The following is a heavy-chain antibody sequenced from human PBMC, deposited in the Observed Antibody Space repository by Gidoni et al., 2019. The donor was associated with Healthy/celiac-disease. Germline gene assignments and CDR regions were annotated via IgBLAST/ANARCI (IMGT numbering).Heavy chain of an antibody. Sequence: QVQLVESGGGVVPPGRSLRLSCAASGFTFSSYGMHWVRQAPGKGLEWVAVISYDGSNKYYADSVKGRFTISRDNSKNTLYLQMNSLRAEDTAVYYCGGPVDYWGQGTLVTVSS. V-gene: IGHV3-30*03. CDR3: GGPVDY. J-gene: IGHJ4*02. D-gene: IGHD2-15*01. CDR1: GFTFSSYG. CDR2: ISYDGSNK.